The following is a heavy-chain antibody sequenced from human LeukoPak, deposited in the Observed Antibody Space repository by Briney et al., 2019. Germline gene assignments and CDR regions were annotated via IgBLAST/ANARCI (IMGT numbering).Heavy chain of an antibody. J-gene: IGHJ4*02. CDR2: ISGSGGST. CDR3: AKDRSPIYGGNSPFDY. Sequence: GGSLRLSCAASGFTFSSYAKSWVRQAPGKGLEWVSAISGSGGSTYYADSVKGRFTISRDNSKNTLYLQMNSLRAEDTAVYYCAKDRSPIYGGNSPFDYWGQGTLVTVSS. D-gene: IGHD4-23*01. V-gene: IGHV3-23*01. CDR1: GFTFSSYA.